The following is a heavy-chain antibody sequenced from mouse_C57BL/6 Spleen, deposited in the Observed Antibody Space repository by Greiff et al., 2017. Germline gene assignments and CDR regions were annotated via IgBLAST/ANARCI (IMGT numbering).Heavy chain of an antibody. CDR3: AREAITTVVARSLPYYAMDD. D-gene: IGHD1-1*01. J-gene: IGHJ4*01. CDR2: IYPGAGDT. Sequence: QVQLKQSGPELVKPGASVKISCKASGYAFSSSWMNWVKQRPGKGLEWIGRIYPGAGDTTSNGKFKGKATLTADKSSSTAYMQLSSLTSEDSAVYVCAREAITTVVARSLPYYAMDDWGQGTSVTVSS. CDR1: GYAFSSSW. V-gene: IGHV1-82*01.